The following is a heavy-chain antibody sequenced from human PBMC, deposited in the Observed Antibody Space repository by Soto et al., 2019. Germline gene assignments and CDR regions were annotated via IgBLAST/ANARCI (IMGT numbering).Heavy chain of an antibody. V-gene: IGHV3-49*02. CDR2: IRSKAYGGTT. J-gene: IGHJ3*02. CDR3: TTLLRKAHDAFDI. Sequence: SWVLQAPGKGLEWVGFIRSKAYGGTTEYAASVKGRFTISRDDSKSIAYLQMNSLKTEDTAVYYCTTLLRKAHDAFDIWSQGTMVTVSS.